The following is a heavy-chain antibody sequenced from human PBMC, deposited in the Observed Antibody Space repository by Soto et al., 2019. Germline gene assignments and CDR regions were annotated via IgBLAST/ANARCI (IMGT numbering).Heavy chain of an antibody. Sequence: EVQLLESGGGLVQPGGSLRLSCAASGFTFSSYAMSWVRQAPGKGLEWVSVISGSGGTTYYADSVKARFTFSRDNSKNTLYLQMNSLRAEDTAVDYCAKTANGWFSAFDIWGKGTMVTVSS. CDR1: GFTFSSYA. CDR3: AKTANGWFSAFDI. V-gene: IGHV3-23*01. J-gene: IGHJ3*02. D-gene: IGHD6-19*01. CDR2: ISGSGGTT.